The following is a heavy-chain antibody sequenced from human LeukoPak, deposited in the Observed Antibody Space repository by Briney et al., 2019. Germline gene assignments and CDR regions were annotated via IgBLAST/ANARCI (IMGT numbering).Heavy chain of an antibody. CDR2: SNHSGST. CDR3: ARSARDIFTGYRPSAPYYYYYMDV. V-gene: IGHV4-34*01. Sequence: PSFTLSLSCAVSGRSFSGYYWRWIPRPPLKVLESIAESNHSGSTNYNPSLKSRVTISVDTSKNQFSLKLSSVTAADTDVYYCARSARDIFTGYRPSAPYYYYYMDVWGKGTTVTVSS. CDR1: GRSFSGYY. J-gene: IGHJ6*03. D-gene: IGHD3-9*01.